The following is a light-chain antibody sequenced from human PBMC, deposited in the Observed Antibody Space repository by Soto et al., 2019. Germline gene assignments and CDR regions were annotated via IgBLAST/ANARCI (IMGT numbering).Light chain of an antibody. V-gene: IGLV2-14*01. Sequence: QSVLTQPASVSGSPGQSITISCTGTSRDGGGYNYVSWYQQHPGKAPKLMIYEGSNRPSGVSNRFSGSKSGNTASLTISGLQAEDEADYYCSSYTSSSTYVFGTGTKVTVL. CDR3: SSYTSSSTYV. J-gene: IGLJ1*01. CDR1: SRDGGGYNY. CDR2: EGS.